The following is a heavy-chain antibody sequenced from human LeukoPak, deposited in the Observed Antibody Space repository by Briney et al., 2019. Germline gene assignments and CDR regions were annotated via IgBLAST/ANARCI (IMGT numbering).Heavy chain of an antibody. CDR3: ARGRDPRAARRERRYYYGMDV. Sequence: SETLSLTCAVYGGSFSGYYWSWIRQPPGKGLEWIGEINHSGSTNYNPSLKSRVTISVDTSKNQFSLKLSSVTAADTAVYYCARGRDPRAARRERRYYYGMDVWGQGTTVTVSS. J-gene: IGHJ6*02. V-gene: IGHV4-34*01. CDR1: GGSFSGYY. CDR2: INHSGST. D-gene: IGHD6-6*01.